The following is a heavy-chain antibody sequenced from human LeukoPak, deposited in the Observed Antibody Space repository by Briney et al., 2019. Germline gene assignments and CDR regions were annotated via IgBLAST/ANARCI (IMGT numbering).Heavy chain of an antibody. V-gene: IGHV4-59*08. J-gene: IGHJ4*02. CDR3: ASSGYDHRYGIFDY. CDR1: GGSISSYY. Sequence: SDTLSLTCTVSGGSISSYYWSWIRQPPGKGLEWIGYIYYSGSTNYNPSLKSRVTISVDTSKNQFSLKLSSVTAADTAVYYCASSGYDHRYGIFDYWGQGTLVTVSS. D-gene: IGHD5-12*01. CDR2: IYYSGST.